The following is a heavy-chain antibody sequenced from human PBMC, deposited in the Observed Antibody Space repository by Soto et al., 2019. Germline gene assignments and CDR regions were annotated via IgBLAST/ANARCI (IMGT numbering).Heavy chain of an antibody. Sequence: QVQLVQSGAEVKKPGASVKVSCKASGYTFTSYGISWVRQAPGQGLEWMGWISAYNGNTNHAQKLQRRVTMTTDTSTGTADMGLWSLRSDDTALYYSARYQGDCSGGSCYSGYWGQGTLVTVAS. CDR1: GYTFTSYG. J-gene: IGHJ4*02. D-gene: IGHD2-15*01. CDR3: ARYQGDCSGGSCYSGY. CDR2: ISAYNGNT. V-gene: IGHV1-18*01.